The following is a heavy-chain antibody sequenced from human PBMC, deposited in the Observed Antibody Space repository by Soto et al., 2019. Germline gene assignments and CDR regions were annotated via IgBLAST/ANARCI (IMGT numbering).Heavy chain of an antibody. Sequence: QVQLEQSGAEVKKPGSSVKVSCKASGGTFSNSAISWVRQAPGQGLEWLGGIMPIFRTPDYAQKFQGRVNITADESTRTAYMELSGLRSDDTAVYYWARDKDRLQLGGNYYYMLDVWGQGTTVTVSS. CDR3: ARDKDRLQLGGNYYYMLDV. V-gene: IGHV1-69*12. D-gene: IGHD5-12*01. CDR1: GGTFSNSA. J-gene: IGHJ6*02. CDR2: IMPIFRTP.